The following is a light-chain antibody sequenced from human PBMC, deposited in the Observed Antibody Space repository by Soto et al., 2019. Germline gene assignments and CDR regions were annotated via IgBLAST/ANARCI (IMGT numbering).Light chain of an antibody. CDR1: SSDIGDYNY. J-gene: IGLJ1*01. CDR3: TSYTSSTLYV. CDR2: EVS. V-gene: IGLV2-14*01. Sequence: QSALTQPASVSGSPGQSITISCTGTSSDIGDYNYVSWYQQHTGKAPKLMIYEVSNRPSGVSNRFSGSKSGNTASLTISGLQAEDEADYYCTSYTSSTLYVFGTGTKLTVL.